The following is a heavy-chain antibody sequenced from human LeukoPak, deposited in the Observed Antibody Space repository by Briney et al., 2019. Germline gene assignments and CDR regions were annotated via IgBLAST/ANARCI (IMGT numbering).Heavy chain of an antibody. D-gene: IGHD3-22*01. CDR3: ARDRGYFDP. J-gene: IGHJ5*02. V-gene: IGHV3-30*01. CDR2: ISYDGSNK. CDR1: GFTFSSYA. Sequence: GRCLRLSCAASGFTFSSYAMHWVRQAPGKGLEWLAVISYDGSNKYYADSVKGRFTISRDNSKNTLYLQMNSLRAEDTAVYYCARDRGYFDPWGQGTLVTVSS.